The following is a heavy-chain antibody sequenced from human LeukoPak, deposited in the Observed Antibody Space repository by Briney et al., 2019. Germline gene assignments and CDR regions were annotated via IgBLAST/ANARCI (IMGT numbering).Heavy chain of an antibody. Sequence: PSETLSLTCSVSGDSFSHYFWSWIRQPPGRGLEWIGYIHASGTTNYNPPLESRVTMSVATSKNQFSLKLTSVTAADTAVYYCGRGRSMVTPFDNWGPGTLVTVSS. V-gene: IGHV4-4*09. CDR1: GDSFSHYF. D-gene: IGHD4-23*01. CDR2: IHASGTT. CDR3: GRGRSMVTPFDN. J-gene: IGHJ4*02.